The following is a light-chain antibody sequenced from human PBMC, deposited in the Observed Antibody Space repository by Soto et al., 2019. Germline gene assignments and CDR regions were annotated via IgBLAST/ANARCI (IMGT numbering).Light chain of an antibody. V-gene: IGLV1-51*02. CDR2: ENN. Sequence: QRPSAGTPPPEKVPISRSRINSKIGNNYVSWYQKLPGTAPKLFIYENNKRPSGIPDRFSGSKSGTSATLGITGLQTGDEVVYYCGTSDSNTRALCVF. CDR3: GTSDSNTRALCV. J-gene: IGLJ1*01. CDR1: NSKIGNNY.